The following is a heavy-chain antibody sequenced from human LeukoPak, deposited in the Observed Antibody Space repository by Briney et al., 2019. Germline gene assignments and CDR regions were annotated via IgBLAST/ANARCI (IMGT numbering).Heavy chain of an antibody. Sequence: SETLSLTCAVYGGSFSGYYWSWIRQPPGKGLEWIGEINHSGSTNYNPSLKSRVTISVDTSKNQFSLKLSSVTAADTAVYYCARDPHILTGYPYYVYWGQGTLVTVSS. CDR2: INHSGST. J-gene: IGHJ4*02. D-gene: IGHD3-9*01. V-gene: IGHV4-34*01. CDR1: GGSFSGYY. CDR3: ARDPHILTGYPYYVY.